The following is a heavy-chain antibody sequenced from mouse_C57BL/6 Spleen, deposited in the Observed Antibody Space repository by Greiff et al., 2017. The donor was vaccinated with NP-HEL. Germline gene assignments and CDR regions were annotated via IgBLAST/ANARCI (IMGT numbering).Heavy chain of an antibody. CDR1: GFTFSDYG. CDR2: ISSGSSTI. V-gene: IGHV5-17*01. CDR3: ARGGGNPFVDY. J-gene: IGHJ2*03. D-gene: IGHD1-1*02. Sequence: EVHLVESGGGLVKPGGSLKLSCAASGFTFSDYGMHWVRQAPEKGLEWVAYISSGSSTIYYAESVKGRFTISRDNAKNTLFLQMTSLRSEDTARYYCARGGGNPFVDYWGQGTSLTVSS.